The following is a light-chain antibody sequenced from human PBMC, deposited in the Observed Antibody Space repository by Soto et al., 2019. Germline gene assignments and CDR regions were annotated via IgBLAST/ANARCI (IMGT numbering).Light chain of an antibody. CDR3: QQRSSWPPSIT. CDR2: DAS. Sequence: LVLTQSPATLAFSPGERATLSCRASQSVSSYLAWYQQKPGQAPRLLIYDASNRATGIPARFSGSGCGTDFTLTISSLEPEDFALYYCQQRSSWPPSITFGQGTRLEIK. J-gene: IGKJ5*01. CDR1: QSVSSY. V-gene: IGKV3-11*01.